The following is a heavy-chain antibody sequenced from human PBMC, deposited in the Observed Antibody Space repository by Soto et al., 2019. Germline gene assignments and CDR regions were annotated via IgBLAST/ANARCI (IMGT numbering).Heavy chain of an antibody. Sequence: GGSLRLSCAASGFTFSSYEMNWVRQAPGKGLEWVSGISGSGDSTYYADSVKGRLTISRDKTKNTLYLQMNSLRAEDTAVYYCAKGTYYGYWGQGTLVTVSS. CDR1: GFTFSSYE. CDR3: AKGTYYGY. J-gene: IGHJ4*02. CDR2: ISGSGDST. V-gene: IGHV3-23*01.